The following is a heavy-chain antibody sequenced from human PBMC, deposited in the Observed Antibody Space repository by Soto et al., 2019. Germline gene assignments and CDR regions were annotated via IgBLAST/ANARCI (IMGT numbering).Heavy chain of an antibody. J-gene: IGHJ6*03. CDR2: INAGNGNT. D-gene: IGHD3-3*01. CDR1: GYTFTSYA. CDR3: ARERFWEWLRPDYYYYMDV. V-gene: IGHV1-3*01. Sequence: QVQLVQSGAEVKKPGASVKVSCKASGYTFTSYAMHWVRQAPGQRLEWMGWINAGNGNTKYSQKFQGRVTITRDTSASTAYMELSSLRSEDTVVYYCARERFWEWLRPDYYYYMDVWGKGTTVTVSS.